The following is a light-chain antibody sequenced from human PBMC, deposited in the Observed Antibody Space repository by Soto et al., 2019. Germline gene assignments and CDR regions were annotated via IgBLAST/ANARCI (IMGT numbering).Light chain of an antibody. CDR2: DTY. CDR3: QQRTNWRGT. V-gene: IGKV3-11*01. CDR1: QSVNNY. J-gene: IGKJ1*01. Sequence: EIVLTQSPATLSLSPGERGTLSCRASQSVNNYLGWYQQKPGQPPRLLIYDTYRRATGVPARFSGSGSGTDFTLTISSPEPEDFAVYYCQQRTNWRGTFGQGTKVESK.